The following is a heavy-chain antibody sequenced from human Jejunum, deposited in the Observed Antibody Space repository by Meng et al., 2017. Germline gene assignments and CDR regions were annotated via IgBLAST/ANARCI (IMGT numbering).Heavy chain of an antibody. V-gene: IGHV4-31*01. CDR1: GASMSSGNYY. J-gene: IGHJ2*01. CDR3: ARVNWTSSYWYFDL. D-gene: IGHD1-1*01. Sequence: QMHLKGSGPGLVKPSQTLSLTCTVSGASMSSGNYYWTWIRQHPGKGLEWIGYIYYSGSTYYNPSLQSLVTISIDMSENQFSLKLTSVTAADTAVYYCARVNWTSSYWYFDLWGRGTLVTVSS. CDR2: IYYSGST.